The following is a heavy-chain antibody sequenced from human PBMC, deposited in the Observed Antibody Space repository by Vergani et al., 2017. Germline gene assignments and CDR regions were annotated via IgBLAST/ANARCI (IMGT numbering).Heavy chain of an antibody. V-gene: IGHV5-51*01. Sequence: EVQLVQSGAEVKKPGESLKISCKGSGYRFTSNWIGWVRQMPGKGLEWMGIIFPGDSDTRYSPSFQGQVTISADKSISTAYLQWSSLRASDTAIYYCARRNGYTDGLYAFDRWGQGTMVTVSS. CDR3: ARRNGYTDGLYAFDR. CDR1: GYRFTSNW. D-gene: IGHD5-12*01. J-gene: IGHJ3*02. CDR2: IFPGDSDT.